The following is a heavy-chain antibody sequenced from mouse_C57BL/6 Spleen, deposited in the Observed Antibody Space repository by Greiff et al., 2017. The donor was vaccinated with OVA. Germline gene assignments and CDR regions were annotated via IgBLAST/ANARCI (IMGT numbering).Heavy chain of an antibody. D-gene: IGHD1-1*01. V-gene: IGHV5-12*01. CDR2: ISNGGGST. CDR3: ARPHYYGSPAWFAY. J-gene: IGHJ3*01. Sequence: EVQGVESGGGLVQPGGSLKLSCAASGFTFSDYYMYWVRQTPEKRLEWVAYISNGGGSTYYPDTVKGRFTISRDNAKNTRYLQMSRLKSEDTAMYYCARPHYYGSPAWFAYWGQGTLVTVSA. CDR1: GFTFSDYY.